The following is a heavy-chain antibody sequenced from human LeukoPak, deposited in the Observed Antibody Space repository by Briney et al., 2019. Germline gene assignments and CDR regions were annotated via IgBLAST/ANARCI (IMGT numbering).Heavy chain of an antibody. CDR1: GGSFSGYY. CDR2: INHSGST. Sequence: PSETLSLTCAVYGGSFSGYYWSWIRQPPGKGLEWIGEINHSGSTNYNPSLKSRVTISVDTSKNQFSLKLSSVTAADTAVYYCARGRRITIFVVVIIPAVSCDPWGEGTVVTVSS. J-gene: IGHJ5*02. D-gene: IGHD3-3*01. V-gene: IGHV4-34*01. CDR3: ARGRRITIFVVVIIPAVSCDP.